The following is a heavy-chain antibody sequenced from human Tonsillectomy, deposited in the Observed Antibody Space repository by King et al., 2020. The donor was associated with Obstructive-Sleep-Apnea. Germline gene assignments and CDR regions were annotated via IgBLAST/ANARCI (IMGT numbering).Heavy chain of an antibody. CDR2: TYYRSKWYN. V-gene: IGHV6-1*01. Sequence: VQLQQSGPGLVKPSQTLSLTCAISGDSVSSNSAAWNWIRQSPSRGLEWLGRTYYRSKWYNDYAVSVKSRITINPDTSKNQFSLQLNSVTPEDTAVYYCARDLGPSRIAAADTNWFDPWGQGTLVTVSS. D-gene: IGHD6-13*01. CDR3: ARDLGPSRIAAADTNWFDP. CDR1: GDSVSSNSAA. J-gene: IGHJ5*02.